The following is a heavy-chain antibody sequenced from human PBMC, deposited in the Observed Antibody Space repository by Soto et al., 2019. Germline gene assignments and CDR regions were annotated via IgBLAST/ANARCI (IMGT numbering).Heavy chain of an antibody. D-gene: IGHD5-18*01. J-gene: IGHJ6*02. CDR1: GYTFTSYG. CDR3: ARGWMGLYVDTAPAPNYYYYGMDV. V-gene: IGHV1-18*04. Sequence: ASVKVSFKASGYTFTSYGISWVRQAPGQGLEWMGWISAYNGNTNYAQKLQGRVTMTTDTSTSTAYMELRSLRSDDTAVYYCARGWMGLYVDTAPAPNYYYYGMDVWGQGTTVTVSS. CDR2: ISAYNGNT.